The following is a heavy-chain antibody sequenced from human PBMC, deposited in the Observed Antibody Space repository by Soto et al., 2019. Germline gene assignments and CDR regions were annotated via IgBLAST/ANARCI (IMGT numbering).Heavy chain of an antibody. CDR1: GGSFSGYY. D-gene: IGHD5-12*01. J-gene: IGHJ4*02. V-gene: IGHV4-34*01. CDR2: INHSGST. Sequence: SETLSLTCAVYGGSFSGYYWSWIRQPPGKGLEWIGEINHSGSTNYNPSLKSRVTISVDTSKNQFSLKLSSVTAADTAVYYCARGLEAIVATMYYFDYWGQGTLVTVSS. CDR3: ARGLEAIVATMYYFDY.